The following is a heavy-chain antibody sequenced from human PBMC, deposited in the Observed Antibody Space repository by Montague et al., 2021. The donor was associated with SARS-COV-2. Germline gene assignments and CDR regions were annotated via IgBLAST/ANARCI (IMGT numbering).Heavy chain of an antibody. V-gene: IGHV4-39*07. CDR2: IYYGGGT. CDR3: ARDVGKGFSGYETEGCFDY. CDR1: GGSISSSNYF. J-gene: IGHJ4*02. Sequence: SETLSLTCTASGGSISSSNYFWGWIRQPPGKGLEWIGSIYYGGGTYYNPSLKSRVTISVDTSKNQFSLKLTSVTAADTAVYCCARDVGKGFSGYETEGCFDYWGRGTLVSVSS. D-gene: IGHD5-12*01.